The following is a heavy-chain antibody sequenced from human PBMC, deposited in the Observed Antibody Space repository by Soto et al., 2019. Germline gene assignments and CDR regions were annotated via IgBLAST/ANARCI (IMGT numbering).Heavy chain of an antibody. CDR2: ISYDGRNK. J-gene: IGHJ4*02. CDR1: GFTFSSYA. V-gene: IGHV3-30*04. Sequence: QVQLVESGGGVVQPGRSLRLSCAASGFTFSSYAMHWVRKAPGKGLEWVAVISYDGRNKYYADSVKGRFTISRDNPKNTLYLQMNSLRAEDTAVYYCAREIERLLGYWGQGTLVTVSS. D-gene: IGHD3-3*01. CDR3: AREIERLLGY.